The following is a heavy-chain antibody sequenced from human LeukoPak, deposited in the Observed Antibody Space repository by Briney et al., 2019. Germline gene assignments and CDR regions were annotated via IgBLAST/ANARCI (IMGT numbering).Heavy chain of an antibody. CDR1: GFTFSSYA. CDR3: AKDFALSTVTYPRVLGK. CDR2: ISYEGSNK. Sequence: GGSLRLSCAASGFTFSSYAMHWVRQAPGKGLEWVAVISYEGSNKYYADSVKGRFTISRDNSKNTLYLQMNSLRAEDTAVYYCAKDFALSTVTYPRVLGKWGQGTLVTVSS. V-gene: IGHV3-30-3*01. D-gene: IGHD4-17*01. J-gene: IGHJ4*02.